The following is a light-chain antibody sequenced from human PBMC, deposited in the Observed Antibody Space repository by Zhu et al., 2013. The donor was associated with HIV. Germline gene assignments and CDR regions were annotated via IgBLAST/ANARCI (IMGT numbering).Light chain of an antibody. J-gene: IGKJ1*01. CDR3: QQYGTSPPWT. Sequence: EIVLTQSPGTLSLSPGERATLSCRASQSVSSNSLAWYQQKPGQAPRLLISAASNRATGIPDRFSGSGSGTDFTLTISRLEPEDFAVYYCQQYGTSPPWTFGQGTRVEIK. CDR1: QSVSSNS. V-gene: IGKV3-20*01. CDR2: AAS.